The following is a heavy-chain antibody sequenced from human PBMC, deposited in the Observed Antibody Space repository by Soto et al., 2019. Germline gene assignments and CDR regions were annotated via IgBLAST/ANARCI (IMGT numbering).Heavy chain of an antibody. CDR2: IYLDDDN. V-gene: IGHV2-5*02. CDR3: AQRTWEGHDADEEGSSFDY. Sequence: QITLKESGPTLVKPTQTLTLTCTFSGFSLSTSGVGVGWIRQPPGKALEWLALIYLDDDNRYSPSLKSRLTTHMATXXHXVXXTMTDPQPVDTATYYCAQRTWEGHDADEEGSSFDYWAERPLVAVAT. J-gene: IGHJ4*02. CDR1: GFSLSTSGVG. D-gene: IGHD3-10*01.